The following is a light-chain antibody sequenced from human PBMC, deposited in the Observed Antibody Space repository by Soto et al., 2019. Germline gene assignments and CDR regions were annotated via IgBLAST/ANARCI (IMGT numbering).Light chain of an antibody. J-gene: IGKJ1*01. V-gene: IGKV1-5*03. CDR3: QQYNDNPWT. Sequence: DIQMTQSPSTLSASVGDRVTITCRASQSISSWLAWYQQKPGKAPKLLIYKASSLESGVPSRFSGSGSGTEFTLTCSSLQPDDFATYYCQQYNDNPWTFGPGTKVEIK. CDR2: KAS. CDR1: QSISSW.